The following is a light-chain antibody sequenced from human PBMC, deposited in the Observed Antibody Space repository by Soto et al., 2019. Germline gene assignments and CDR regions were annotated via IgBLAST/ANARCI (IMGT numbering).Light chain of an antibody. CDR1: STDFVGYNR. V-gene: IGLV2-18*01. J-gene: IGLJ1*01. Sequence: QSALTQPPSVSGSPGQSVTISCTGTSTDFVGYNRVSWYQQPPGTAPKLMIYEVSKRPSGVPDRFSGSKSGNTASLTISELQAADEADYYCSLYTSENAYVFGTGTKVTVL. CDR2: EVS. CDR3: SLYTSENAYV.